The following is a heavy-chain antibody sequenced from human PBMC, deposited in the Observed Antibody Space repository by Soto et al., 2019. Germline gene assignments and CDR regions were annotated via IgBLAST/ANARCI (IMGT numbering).Heavy chain of an antibody. CDR2: ISSSSSYI. V-gene: IGHV3-21*01. J-gene: IGHJ4*02. Sequence: PGGSLRLSCAASGCTFSSYSMNWVRQAPGKGLEWVSSISSSSSYIYYADSVKGRFTISRDNAKNSLYLQMNSLRAEDTAVYYCARDGQGYDSSGYPKTPYYFDYWGQGTLVTVSS. CDR3: ARDGQGYDSSGYPKTPYYFDY. D-gene: IGHD3-22*01. CDR1: GCTFSSYS.